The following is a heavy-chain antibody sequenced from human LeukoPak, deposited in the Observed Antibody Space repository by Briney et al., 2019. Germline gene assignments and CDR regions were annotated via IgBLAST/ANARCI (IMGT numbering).Heavy chain of an antibody. CDR3: AREVVWFGELSFSYFDY. CDR1: GDSVSSNSAA. J-gene: IGHJ4*02. CDR2: TYYRHKWYN. Sequence: SQTLSLTCAISGDSVSSNSAAWNWLRQSPSRGLEWLGRTYYRHKWYNDYAVSVKSRITINPDTSKNQFSLQLNSVTPEDTAGYYCAREVVWFGELSFSYFDYWGQGTLVTVSS. V-gene: IGHV6-1*01. D-gene: IGHD3-10*01.